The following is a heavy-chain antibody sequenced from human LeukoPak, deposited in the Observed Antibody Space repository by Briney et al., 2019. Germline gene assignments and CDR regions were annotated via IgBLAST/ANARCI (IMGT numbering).Heavy chain of an antibody. CDR3: AKHGVAGRNFAS. D-gene: IGHD6-19*01. J-gene: IGHJ4*02. Sequence: PGRSLRLSCAASGFTFDDYAMHWVRQAPGKGLEWVSGISWNSGSIGYADSVKGRFTISRDNAKTSLYLQMNSLRAEDTAVYYCAKHGVAGRNFASWGQGTLVTVSS. CDR1: GFTFDDYA. V-gene: IGHV3-9*01. CDR2: ISWNSGSI.